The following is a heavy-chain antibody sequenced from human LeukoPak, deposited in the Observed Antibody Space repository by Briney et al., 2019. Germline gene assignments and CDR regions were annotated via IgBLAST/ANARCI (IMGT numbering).Heavy chain of an antibody. V-gene: IGHV4-39*07. Sequence: SETLSLTCTVSGGSISSSSYYWGWIRQPPGKGLEWIGSIYYSGSTYYDPSLKSRVTISVDTSKNQFSLKLSSVTAADTAVYYCARDRLDGAGIERNYWGQGTLVTVSS. CDR2: IYYSGST. D-gene: IGHD5-24*01. J-gene: IGHJ4*02. CDR1: GGSISSSSYY. CDR3: ARDRLDGAGIERNY.